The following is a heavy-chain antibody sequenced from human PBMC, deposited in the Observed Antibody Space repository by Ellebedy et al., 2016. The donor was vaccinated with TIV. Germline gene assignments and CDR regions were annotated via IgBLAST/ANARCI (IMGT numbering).Heavy chain of an antibody. CDR1: GFTFSTYA. J-gene: IGHJ1*01. CDR2: ISYDGSDQ. V-gene: IGHV3-30*01. Sequence: PGGSLRLSCAASGFTFSTYAMHWVRQAPGKGLEWVAVISYDGSDQYYADSVKGRFTISRDNSKNTLFLRMNSLRAEDTAVYYWARDPKGYSTGWFVYYFQHWGQGTPVTVSS. CDR3: ARDPKGYSTGWFVYYFQH. D-gene: IGHD6-19*01.